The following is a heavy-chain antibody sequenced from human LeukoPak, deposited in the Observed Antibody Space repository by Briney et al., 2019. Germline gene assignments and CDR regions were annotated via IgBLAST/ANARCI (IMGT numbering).Heavy chain of an antibody. CDR3: ARSRGIVVVVAATPFDY. J-gene: IGHJ4*02. CDR2: IIPIFGTA. CDR1: GGTFSSYA. V-gene: IGHV1-69*13. D-gene: IGHD2-15*01. Sequence: ASVKVSCKASGGTFSSYAISWVRQAPGQGLEWMGGIIPIFGTANYAQKFQGRVTITADESTSTAYMELSSLRSEDTAVYDCARSRGIVVVVAATPFDYWGQGTLVTVSS.